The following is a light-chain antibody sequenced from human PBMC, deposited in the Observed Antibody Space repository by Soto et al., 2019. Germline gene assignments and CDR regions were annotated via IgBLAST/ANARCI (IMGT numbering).Light chain of an antibody. J-gene: IGKJ2*01. CDR1: QSINSW. CDR2: KAS. Sequence: DIQMTQSPSTLSASVGDRVTITCRASQSINSWLAWYKQKPGKAPKLLIYKASNLGGGVPSRFSGSGSGTEFTLTISSLQPDDFATYYCQQYKSYFSYTFGQGTKLEIK. CDR3: QQYKSYFSYT. V-gene: IGKV1-5*03.